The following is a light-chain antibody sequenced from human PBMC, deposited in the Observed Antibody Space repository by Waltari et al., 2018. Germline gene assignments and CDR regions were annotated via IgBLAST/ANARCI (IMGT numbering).Light chain of an antibody. J-gene: IGKJ4*01. V-gene: IGKV3-11*01. Sequence: EILLTQSPATLSLSPGERATLSCRASQTINNYLAWYQQRPGQAPRLLIYDASTRATGIPARFSGSGSGTDFTLTISSLEPEDFAIYYCQRRSNWPPTLTFGGGTKVEIK. CDR3: QRRSNWPPTLT. CDR2: DAS. CDR1: QTINNY.